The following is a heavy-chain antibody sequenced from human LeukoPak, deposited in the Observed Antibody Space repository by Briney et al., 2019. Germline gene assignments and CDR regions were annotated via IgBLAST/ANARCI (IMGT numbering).Heavy chain of an antibody. D-gene: IGHD3-10*01. CDR2: IYPGDSDT. CDR3: ARGSGSYYDWFDP. V-gene: IGHV5-51*01. CDR1: GYSFTSYW. Sequence: GESLKISGRGSGYSFTSYWIGWLRQMPGKALEWMGIIYPGDSDTRYSPSFQGQVTISADKSISTAYLQWSSLKASDTAMYYCARGSGSYYDWFDPWGQGTLVTVSS. J-gene: IGHJ5*02.